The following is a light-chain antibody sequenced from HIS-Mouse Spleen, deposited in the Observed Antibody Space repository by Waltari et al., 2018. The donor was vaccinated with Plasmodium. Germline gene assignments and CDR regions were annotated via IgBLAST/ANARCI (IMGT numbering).Light chain of an antibody. Sequence: ELVLTQSPGTLSLSPGERATLYCRAIQSVSSSYLAWYQQKPGQAPRLLIYGASSRATGIPDRFSGSGSGTDFTLTISRLEPEDFAVYYCQQYGSSPLTFGGGTKVEIK. CDR1: QSVSSSY. V-gene: IGKV3-20*01. J-gene: IGKJ4*01. CDR3: QQYGSSPLT. CDR2: GAS.